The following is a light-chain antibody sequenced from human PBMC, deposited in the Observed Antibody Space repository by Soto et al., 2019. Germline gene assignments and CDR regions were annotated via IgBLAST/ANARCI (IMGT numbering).Light chain of an antibody. CDR2: GNN. CDR3: AAWDGSLNNVL. J-gene: IGLJ2*01. CDR1: GYSIGTNT. V-gene: IGLV1-44*01. Sequence: QSVLTQPPSASGTPGQRVTISCSGSGYSIGTNTVNWYRQLPGTAPKLLIYGNNQRPSGVPDRFSGSKSGTSASLAISGLQSEDEAEYYCAAWDGSLNNVLFGGGTKVTVL.